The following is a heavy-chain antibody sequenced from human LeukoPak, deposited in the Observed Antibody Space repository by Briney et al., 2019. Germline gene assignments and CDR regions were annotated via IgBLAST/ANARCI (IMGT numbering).Heavy chain of an antibody. D-gene: IGHD1-26*01. J-gene: IGHJ5*02. CDR3: AGSRGSYYRISWFDP. V-gene: IGHV4-4*07. CDR1: GGSISSYS. Sequence: SETLSLTCTVSGGSISSYSWSWIRQPAGKGLEWIGRIYTSGSTNYNPSLKSRVTMSVDTSKNQFSLKLSSVTAADTAVYYCAGSRGSYYRISWFDPWGQGTLVTVSS. CDR2: IYTSGST.